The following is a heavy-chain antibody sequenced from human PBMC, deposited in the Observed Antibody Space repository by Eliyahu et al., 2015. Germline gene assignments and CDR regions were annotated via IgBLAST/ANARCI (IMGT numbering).Heavy chain of an antibody. J-gene: IGHJ5*02. Sequence: EVQLVQSGAEVKKPGESLRISCQGSGYTFTSHWITWVRQMPGKGLEWMGRIDPSDSYTXYSPSLQGHVTFSVDKSITTAYLQWSSLKASDTAMYYCARTHGSGSYSWFDPWGQGTLVTVSS. V-gene: IGHV5-10-1*03. CDR1: GYTFTSHW. D-gene: IGHD3-10*01. CDR3: ARTHGSGSYSWFDP. CDR2: IDPSDSYT.